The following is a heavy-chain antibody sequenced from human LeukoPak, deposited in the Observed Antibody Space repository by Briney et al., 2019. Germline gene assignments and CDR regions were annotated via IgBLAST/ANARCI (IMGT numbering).Heavy chain of an antibody. Sequence: GESLKISCKGSGYSFTSYWIGWARQMPGKGLEWMGIIYPGDSDTRYSPSFQGQVTISADKSISTAYLQWSSLKASDTAMYYCARRRSGSYFYYYGMDVWGQGTTVTVSS. D-gene: IGHD1-26*01. CDR2: IYPGDSDT. V-gene: IGHV5-51*01. J-gene: IGHJ6*02. CDR1: GYSFTSYW. CDR3: ARRRSGSYFYYYGMDV.